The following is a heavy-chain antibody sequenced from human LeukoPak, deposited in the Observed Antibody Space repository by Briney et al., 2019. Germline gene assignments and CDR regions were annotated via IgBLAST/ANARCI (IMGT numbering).Heavy chain of an antibody. D-gene: IGHD4-11*01. CDR2: ISYDGTKK. Sequence: GGSLRLSCVASGFTFANYGMHWVRQAPGKGLQWVAVISYDGTKKYYADSVKGRFTISRDNSKNTLYLQVNSLRAEDTAVYYCTTERDYYFDLWGRGTLVTVSS. V-gene: IGHV3-30*03. CDR3: TTERDYYFDL. J-gene: IGHJ2*01. CDR1: GFTFANYG.